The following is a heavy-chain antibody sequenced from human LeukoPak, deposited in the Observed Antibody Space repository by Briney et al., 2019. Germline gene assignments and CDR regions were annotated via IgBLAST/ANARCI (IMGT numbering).Heavy chain of an antibody. Sequence: SETLSLTCSVSGGSISSYYWSWIRQPPGKGLEWLGEINHSGSTNYNPSLKSRVTISVDTSKNQFSLKLSSVTAADTAVYYCARVDEGAGGWSGYYGSRFGFDIWGQGTMVTVSS. CDR1: GGSISSYY. CDR2: INHSGST. V-gene: IGHV4-34*09. J-gene: IGHJ3*02. D-gene: IGHD3-10*01. CDR3: ARVDEGAGGWSGYYGSRFGFDI.